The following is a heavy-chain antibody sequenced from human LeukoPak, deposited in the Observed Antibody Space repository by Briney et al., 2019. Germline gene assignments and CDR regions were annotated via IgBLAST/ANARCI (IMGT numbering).Heavy chain of an antibody. Sequence: SETLSLTCSVSGGSISSYYWSWIRQPPGKALEWNGYIYYSGSTNYNPSLKSRVTISVDTSKNQFSLKLSSVTAADTAVYYCARVTRGSYYYGMDVWGQGTTVTVSS. CDR1: GGSISSYY. V-gene: IGHV4-59*01. CDR2: IYYSGST. CDR3: ARVTRGSYYYGMDV. J-gene: IGHJ6*02. D-gene: IGHD1-26*01.